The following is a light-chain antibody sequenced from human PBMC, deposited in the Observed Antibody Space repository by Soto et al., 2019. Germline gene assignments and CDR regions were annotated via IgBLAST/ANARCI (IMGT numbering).Light chain of an antibody. Sequence: QSVLTQTASVSGSPGQSSTISCTGTSSDVGGYNYVSWYQQHPGKAPKLMIYDASNRPSGVSNRFSGSKSGNTASLTISGLQAEDEADYYCSSYTSSSTFVFGGGTKLTVL. CDR1: SSDVGGYNY. CDR3: SSYTSSSTFV. J-gene: IGLJ2*01. CDR2: DAS. V-gene: IGLV2-14*01.